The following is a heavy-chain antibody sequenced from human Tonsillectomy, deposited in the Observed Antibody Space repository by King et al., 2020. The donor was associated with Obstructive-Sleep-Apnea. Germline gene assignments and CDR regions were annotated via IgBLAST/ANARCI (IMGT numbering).Heavy chain of an antibody. CDR1: GFTFSSYA. D-gene: IGHD3-10*01. CDR2: ISYDGSNK. V-gene: IGHV3-30*04. J-gene: IGHJ4*02. CDR3: ARDHRVRGVIITGYFDY. Sequence: VQLVESGGGVVQPGRSLRLSCAASGFTFSSYAMHWVRQAPGKGLEWVAVISYDGSNKYYADSVKGRFTISRDNSKNTLYLQMNSLRAEDTAVYYCARDHRVRGVIITGYFDYWGQGTLVTVSS.